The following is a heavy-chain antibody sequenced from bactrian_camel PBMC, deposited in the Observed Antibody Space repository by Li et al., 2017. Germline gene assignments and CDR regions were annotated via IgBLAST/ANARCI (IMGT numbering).Heavy chain of an antibody. CDR1: GITFREPD. CDR2: IVYGGKP. J-gene: IGHJ6*01. V-gene: IGHV3S55*01. CDR3: ATPILDSDYAKSFADFGH. D-gene: IGHD4*01. Sequence: HVQLVESGGGSVQAGGSLTLTCTASGITFREPDMGWYRQAAGKECELVSTIVYGGKPYYSDSVKGRFTASLDNAKNTVYLQMISLKSEDTALYYYATPILDSDYAKSFADFGHWGQGTQVTVS.